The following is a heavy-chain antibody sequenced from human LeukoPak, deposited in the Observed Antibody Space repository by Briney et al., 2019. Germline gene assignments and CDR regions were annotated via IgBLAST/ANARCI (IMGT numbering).Heavy chain of an antibody. D-gene: IGHD3-10*01. CDR2: IYSGGNT. V-gene: IGHV3-66*01. Sequence: GGSLRLSCAASGFTVSSNYMSWVRQAPGKGLEWVSVIYSGGNTYYADSVKGRFTISRDNSKNTLYLQMNSLRAEGTAVYYCAAAYGSGPRFDYWGQGTLVTVSS. CDR3: AAAYGSGPRFDY. CDR1: GFTVSSNY. J-gene: IGHJ4*02.